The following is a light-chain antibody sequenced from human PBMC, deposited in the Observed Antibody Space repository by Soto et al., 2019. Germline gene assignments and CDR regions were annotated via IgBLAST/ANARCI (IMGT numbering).Light chain of an antibody. Sequence: QSALTQSPSASGSPGQSVTISCTGTSSDVGGYNYVSWYQQHPGKAPKLMIYEVSKRPSGVPDRFSGSKSGNTASLTVSGLHAEDEADYYCSSYAGTNNFVVFGGGTQLTVL. CDR1: SSDVGGYNY. CDR2: EVS. J-gene: IGLJ2*01. CDR3: SSYAGTNNFVV. V-gene: IGLV2-8*01.